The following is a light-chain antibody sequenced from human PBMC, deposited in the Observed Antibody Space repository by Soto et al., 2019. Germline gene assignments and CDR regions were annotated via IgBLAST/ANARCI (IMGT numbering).Light chain of an antibody. Sequence: NFMLTQPHSVSESPGXTXTISCTGSSGSIATNYVQWYQQRPGSAPTTVIYEDTQRPSGVPERFSGSIDSSSNSASLTISGLKTEDEADYYCQSYDGSNPDVVFGGGTKLTVL. V-gene: IGLV6-57*02. CDR3: QSYDGSNPDVV. CDR1: SGSIATNY. CDR2: EDT. J-gene: IGLJ2*01.